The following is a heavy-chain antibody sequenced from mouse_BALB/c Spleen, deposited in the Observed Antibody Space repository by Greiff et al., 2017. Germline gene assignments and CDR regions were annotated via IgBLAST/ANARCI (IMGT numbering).Heavy chain of an antibody. Sequence: VMLVESGPGLVAPSQSLSITCTVSGFSLTSYGVHWVRQPPGKGLEWLGVIWAGGSTNYNSALMSRLSISKDNSKSQVFLKMNSLQTDDTAMYYCARDRGGYDGAWFAYWGQGTLVTVSA. V-gene: IGHV2-9*02. D-gene: IGHD2-14*01. CDR3: ARDRGGYDGAWFAY. J-gene: IGHJ3*01. CDR1: GFSLTSYG. CDR2: IWAGGST.